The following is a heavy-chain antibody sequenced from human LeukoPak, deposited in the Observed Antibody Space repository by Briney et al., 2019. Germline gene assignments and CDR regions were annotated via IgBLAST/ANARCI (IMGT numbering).Heavy chain of an antibody. CDR3: ARDLYYYDGGNYHGVFDI. CDR1: GGTFSSYA. Sequence: ASVKVSCKASGGTFSSYAISWVRQAPGQGLEWMGGIIPIFGTANYAQKFQGRVTITTDESTSTAYMELRSLRSDDTAVYYCARDLYYYDGGNYHGVFDIWGQGTMVTVSS. CDR2: IIPIFGTA. J-gene: IGHJ3*02. V-gene: IGHV1-69*05. D-gene: IGHD3-22*01.